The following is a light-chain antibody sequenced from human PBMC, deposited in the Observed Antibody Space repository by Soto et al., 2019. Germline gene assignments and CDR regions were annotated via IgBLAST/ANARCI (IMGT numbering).Light chain of an antibody. CDR2: DAS. V-gene: IGKV3D-20*02. CDR1: QSVSSSF. CDR3: QQRANWPLTT. Sequence: EIVLTQSPDTLSLSPGERVTLSCTASQSVSSSFVAWFQQKPGQAPRLLIYDASNRATGIPARFSGSGSGTDFTLTIRSLEPEDFAIYYCQQRANWPLTTFGHGTRLEIK. J-gene: IGKJ5*01.